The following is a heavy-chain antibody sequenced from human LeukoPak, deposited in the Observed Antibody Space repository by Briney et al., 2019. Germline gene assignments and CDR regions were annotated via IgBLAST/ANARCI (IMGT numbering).Heavy chain of an antibody. V-gene: IGHV4-34*01. Sequence: SETLSLTCAVYGGSFSGYYWSWIRQPPGKGLEWIGEINHSGSTNYNPSLKSRVTISVDTSKNQFSLKLSSVTAADTAVYYCARFPAAGTYYFDYWGQGTLVTVSS. CDR1: GGSFSGYY. D-gene: IGHD6-13*01. J-gene: IGHJ4*02. CDR3: ARFPAAGTYYFDY. CDR2: INHSGST.